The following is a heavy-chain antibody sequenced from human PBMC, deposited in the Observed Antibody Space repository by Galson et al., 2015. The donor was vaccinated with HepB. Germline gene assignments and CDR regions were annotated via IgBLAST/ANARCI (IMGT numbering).Heavy chain of an antibody. J-gene: IGHJ2*01. CDR1: GGSISSYY. Sequence: SEPLSLTCAVSGGSISSYYWSWIRQPPGKGLEWIGYIYYSGSTNYNPSLKSRVTISVDTSKNQFSLKLSSVTAADTAVYYCARDQFNYYDSSGYSLGYFDLWGRGTLVTVSS. CDR3: ARDQFNYYDSSGYSLGYFDL. CDR2: IYYSGST. V-gene: IGHV4-59*01. D-gene: IGHD3-22*01.